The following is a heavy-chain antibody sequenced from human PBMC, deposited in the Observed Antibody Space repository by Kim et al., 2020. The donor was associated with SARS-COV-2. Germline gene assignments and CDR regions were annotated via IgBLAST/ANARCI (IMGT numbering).Heavy chain of an antibody. Sequence: GGSLRLSCAASGFTFSSYGMHWVRQAPGKGLEWVAVIWYDGSNKYYADSVKGRFTISRDNSKNTLYLQMNSLRAEDTAVYYCARDHAGKALPGNYWGQGTLVTVSS. CDR1: GFTFSSYG. J-gene: IGHJ4*02. CDR3: ARDHAGKALPGNY. CDR2: IWYDGSNK. D-gene: IGHD6-13*01. V-gene: IGHV3-33*01.